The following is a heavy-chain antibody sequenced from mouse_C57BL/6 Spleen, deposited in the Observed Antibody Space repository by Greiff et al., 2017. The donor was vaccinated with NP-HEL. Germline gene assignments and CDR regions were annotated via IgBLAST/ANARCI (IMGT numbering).Heavy chain of an antibody. D-gene: IGHD2-4*01. CDR2: IDPSDSET. V-gene: IGHV1-52*01. CDR1: GYTFTSYW. Sequence: VQLQQPGAELVRPGSSVKLSCKASGYTFTSYWMHWVKQRPIQGLEWIGNIDPSDSETHYNQKFKDKATLTVDKSSSTAYMQLSSLTSEDSAVYYCAREGLRDYDWYFDVWGTGTTVTVSS. CDR3: AREGLRDYDWYFDV. J-gene: IGHJ1*03.